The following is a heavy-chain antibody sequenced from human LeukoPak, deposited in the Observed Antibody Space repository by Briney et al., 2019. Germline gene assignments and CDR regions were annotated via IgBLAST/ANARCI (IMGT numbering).Heavy chain of an antibody. CDR2: IWYDGSNK. Sequence: GGSLRLSCAASGFTFSSYGMHWVCQAPGKGLEWVAVIWYDGSNKYYADSVKGRFTISRDNSKNTLYLQMDSLRAEDTAVYYCAKDYDSSGYYILDYWGQGTLVTVSS. J-gene: IGHJ4*02. CDR1: GFTFSSYG. CDR3: AKDYDSSGYYILDY. D-gene: IGHD3-22*01. V-gene: IGHV3-33*06.